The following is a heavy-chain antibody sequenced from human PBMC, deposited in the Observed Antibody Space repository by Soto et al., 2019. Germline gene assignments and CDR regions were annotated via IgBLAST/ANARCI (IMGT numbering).Heavy chain of an antibody. Sequence: PSETLSLTCTVSGGSINSYYWSWIRQPPGKGLEWIGYISYNGSTNYNPSLKSRVTISVDTTTNQFSLKLSSVTAADKAVYYCERLYGLAAFEIGGQGTMVPVSS. CDR1: GGSINSYY. D-gene: IGHD3-16*02. CDR3: ERLYGLAAFEI. J-gene: IGHJ3*02. V-gene: IGHV4-59*08. CDR2: ISYNGST.